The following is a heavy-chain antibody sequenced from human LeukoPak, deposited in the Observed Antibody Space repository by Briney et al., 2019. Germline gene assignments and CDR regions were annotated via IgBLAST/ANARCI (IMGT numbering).Heavy chain of an antibody. Sequence: SSETMSLTCTFSGGSIIGYYWTWIRQPPGKGLEWIGYIYYSGTTNYNPALESRVTISIDTSRNQFSLRLSSVTAADTAVYHCASENYGSGSLNYWGQGTLVTVSS. J-gene: IGHJ4*02. CDR2: IYYSGTT. D-gene: IGHD3-10*01. CDR1: GGSIIGYY. CDR3: ASENYGSGSLNY. V-gene: IGHV4-59*08.